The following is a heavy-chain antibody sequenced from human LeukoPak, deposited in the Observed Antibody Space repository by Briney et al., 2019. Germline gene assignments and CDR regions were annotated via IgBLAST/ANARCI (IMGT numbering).Heavy chain of an antibody. CDR2: ISGSGGST. CDR1: GFTFSSYA. V-gene: IGHV3-23*01. CDR3: AKGNSYSSTYYFDY. D-gene: IGHD5-18*01. J-gene: IGHJ4*02. Sequence: GGSLRLSCAASGFTFSSYAMSWVRQAPGRGLEWVSAISGSGGSTYYADSVKGRFTISRDNSKNTLYLQMNSLRAEDTAVYYCAKGNSYSSTYYFDYWGQGTLVTVSS.